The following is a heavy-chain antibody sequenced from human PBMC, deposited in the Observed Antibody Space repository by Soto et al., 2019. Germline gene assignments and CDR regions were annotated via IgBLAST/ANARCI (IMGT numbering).Heavy chain of an antibody. CDR3: AKGQPPDYYYYYYMDV. J-gene: IGHJ6*03. CDR2: ISYDGSNK. CDR1: GFTFSSYG. D-gene: IGHD5-18*01. V-gene: IGHV3-30*18. Sequence: GGSLRLSCAASGFTFSSYGMHWVRQAPGKGLEWVAVISYDGSNKYYADSVKGRFTISRDNSKNTLYLQMNSLRAEDTAVYYCAKGQPPDYYYYYYMDVWGKGTTVTVSS.